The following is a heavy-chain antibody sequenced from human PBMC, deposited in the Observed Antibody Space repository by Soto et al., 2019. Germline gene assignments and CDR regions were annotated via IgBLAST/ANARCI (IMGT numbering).Heavy chain of an antibody. CDR2: IYYTGGT. V-gene: IGHV4-59*08. D-gene: IGHD5-18*01. J-gene: IGHJ6*03. Sequence: SETLSLTSTVSGGSISTYYWSWIRQPPGKGLEWIGYIYYTGGTNYNPSLKSRVTMSVDTAKNQFSLKLSSVTAADTAVYYCARPSRGYTYGYDYYYYYMDVWGKGTTVTVSS. CDR1: GGSISTYY. CDR3: ARPSRGYTYGYDYYYYYMDV.